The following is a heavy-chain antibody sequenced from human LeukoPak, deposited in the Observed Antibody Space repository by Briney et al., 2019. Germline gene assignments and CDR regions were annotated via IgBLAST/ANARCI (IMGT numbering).Heavy chain of an antibody. CDR2: INHCGST. V-gene: IGHV4-34*01. CDR1: GGSFSGHY. Sequence: SETLSLTCTVYGGSFSGHYWSWIRQPPGKGLEWIGEINHCGSTNYNPSLESRVTISVDTSKNHFSLKLSSVTAADTAVYYCASGQYYDLWSGYYVDWGQGTLVTVSA. CDR3: ASGQYYDLWSGYYVD. J-gene: IGHJ4*02. D-gene: IGHD3-3*01.